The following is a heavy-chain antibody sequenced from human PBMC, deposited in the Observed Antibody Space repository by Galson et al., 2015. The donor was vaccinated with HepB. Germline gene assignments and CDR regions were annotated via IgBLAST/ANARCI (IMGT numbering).Heavy chain of an antibody. J-gene: IGHJ6*03. CDR1: GFTFSSYA. V-gene: IGHV3-30-3*01. CDR2: ISYDGSNK. CDR3: AKDKGDDAYYYYMDG. D-gene: IGHD2-21*01. Sequence: SLRLSCAASGFTFSSYAMHWVRQAPGKGLEWVAVISYDGSNKYYADSVKGRFTISRDNSKNTLYLQMNSLRTEDTAIYYCAKDKGDDAYYYYMDGWGKGTTVTVSS.